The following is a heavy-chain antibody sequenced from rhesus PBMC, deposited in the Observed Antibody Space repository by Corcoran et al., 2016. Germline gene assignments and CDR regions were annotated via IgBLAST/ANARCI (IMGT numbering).Heavy chain of an antibody. V-gene: IGHV5-2*01. CDR1: GYSFTSYW. D-gene: IGHD6-25*01. CDR3: AKKAMSGSWNDGYFDL. Sequence: EVQLVQSGAEVKRPGESLKISCKTSGYSFTSYWISWVRQMPGKGLEWMGAIDPSDSDTRYSPSFQGQVTISADKSISTTYLQWSSLKASDSATYYCAKKAMSGSWNDGYFDLWGPGTPITISS. J-gene: IGHJ2*01. CDR2: IDPSDSDT.